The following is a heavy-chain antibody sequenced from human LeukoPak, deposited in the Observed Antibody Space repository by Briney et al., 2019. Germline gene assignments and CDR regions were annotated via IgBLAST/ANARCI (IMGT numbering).Heavy chain of an antibody. J-gene: IGHJ4*02. CDR1: GYTFTSYG. Sequence: GASVKVSCKASGYTFTSYGISWVRQAPGQGLEWMGWISTYNGNTNYAQKLQGRVTMTTDTSTSTAYMELRSLRSDDTAVYYCARIPNGDYDDYFDYWGQGTLVTVSS. CDR2: ISTYNGNT. V-gene: IGHV1-18*01. D-gene: IGHD4-17*01. CDR3: ARIPNGDYDDYFDY.